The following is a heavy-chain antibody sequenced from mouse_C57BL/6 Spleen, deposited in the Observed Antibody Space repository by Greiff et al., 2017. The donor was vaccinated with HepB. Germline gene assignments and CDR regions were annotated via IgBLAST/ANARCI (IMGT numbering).Heavy chain of an antibody. V-gene: IGHV5-4*03. CDR1: GFTFSSYA. CDR2: ISDGGSYT. J-gene: IGHJ2*01. CDR3: ARGSNYDY. D-gene: IGHD2-5*01. Sequence: EVKLMESGGGLVKPGGSLKLSCSASGFTFSSYAMSWVRQTPEKRLEWVATISDGGSYTYYPDNVKGRFTISRDNAKNNLYLQMSHLKSEDTAMYYCARGSNYDYWGQGTTLSVSS.